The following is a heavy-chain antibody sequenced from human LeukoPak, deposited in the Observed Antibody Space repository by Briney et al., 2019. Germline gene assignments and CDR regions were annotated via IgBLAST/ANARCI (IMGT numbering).Heavy chain of an antibody. Sequence: GGSLRLSCSASGFTFGSYATSWVRQAPGKGLEWVSSISGSGDSAYYADSVKGRFTISRDNSKNTLYLQMSSLRAEDTAVYYCAKLSSYDILTALGNWGQGTLVTVSS. CDR1: GFTFGSYA. CDR3: AKLSSYDILTALGN. J-gene: IGHJ4*02. CDR2: ISGSGDSA. V-gene: IGHV3-23*01. D-gene: IGHD3-9*01.